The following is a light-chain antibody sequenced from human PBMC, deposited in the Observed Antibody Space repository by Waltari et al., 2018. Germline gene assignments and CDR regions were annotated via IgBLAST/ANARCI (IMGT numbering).Light chain of an antibody. V-gene: IGLV1-40*01. J-gene: IGLJ2*01. Sequence: QSVLTQPPSVSGAPGQRVTISCTGSSSNIGAGYDVNWYQQLPGKVPKLLIYGNSNRPSGVPDRISGSKSGTSASLAITGLQAEDEADYYCQSYDSSLGGSVFGGGTKLTVL. CDR2: GNS. CDR1: SSNIGAGYD. CDR3: QSYDSSLGGSV.